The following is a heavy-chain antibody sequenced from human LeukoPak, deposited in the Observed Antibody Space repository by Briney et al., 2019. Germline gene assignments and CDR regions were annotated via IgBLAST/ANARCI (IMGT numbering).Heavy chain of an antibody. CDR3: ARAGGYASSWAY. D-gene: IGHD5-12*01. V-gene: IGHV3-7*01. CDR2: IKQDGSEK. Sequence: GGSLRLSCAASGFTFSSYWMSWVRQAPGKGLEWVANIKQDGSEKNYVDAVKGRFTISRDNAKNSLELQMNSLRDEDTAVYYCARAGGYASSWAYWGQGTLVTVSS. J-gene: IGHJ4*02. CDR1: GFTFSSYW.